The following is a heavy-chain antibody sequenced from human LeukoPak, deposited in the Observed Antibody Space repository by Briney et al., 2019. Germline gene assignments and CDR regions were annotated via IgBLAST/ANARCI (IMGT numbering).Heavy chain of an antibody. D-gene: IGHD6-19*01. J-gene: IGHJ1*01. Sequence: PGGSLRLSCAASGLSFSDYAMSWVRQAPGKGLEWVSAVSGTSTNTYYSDSVKGRFTISRDNSQNTLYLQMNNLGGGDTAVYYCAKGAAVAGTLYFQHWGQGTLVTVSS. CDR3: AKGAAVAGTLYFQH. CDR2: VSGTSTNT. V-gene: IGHV3-23*01. CDR1: GLSFSDYA.